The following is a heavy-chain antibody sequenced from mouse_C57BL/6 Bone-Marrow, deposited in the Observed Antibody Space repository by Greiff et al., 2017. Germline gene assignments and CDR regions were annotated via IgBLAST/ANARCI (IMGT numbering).Heavy chain of an antibody. Sequence: LQESGAELVRPGTSVKVSCKASGYAFTNYLIEWVKQRPGQGLEWIGVINPGSGGTNYNEKFKGKATLTADKSSSTAYMQLSSLTSEDSAVYFCARGRGSSIFDYWGQGTTLTVSS. V-gene: IGHV1-54*01. D-gene: IGHD1-1*01. J-gene: IGHJ2*01. CDR3: ARGRGSSIFDY. CDR1: GYAFTNYL. CDR2: INPGSGGT.